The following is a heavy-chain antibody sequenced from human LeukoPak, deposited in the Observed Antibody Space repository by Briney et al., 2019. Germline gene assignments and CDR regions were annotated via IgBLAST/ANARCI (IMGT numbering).Heavy chain of an antibody. D-gene: IGHD1-26*01. Sequence: GGSLRLSCAASGFTFSSYEMNWVRQAPGKGLEWVSYISSSGNTIYYADSVKGRFTISRDNAKNSLYLQMNSLRAEDTAVYYCARDVEWELIQFDYRGQGTLVTVSS. CDR2: ISSSGNTI. CDR3: ARDVEWELIQFDY. CDR1: GFTFSSYE. V-gene: IGHV3-48*03. J-gene: IGHJ4*02.